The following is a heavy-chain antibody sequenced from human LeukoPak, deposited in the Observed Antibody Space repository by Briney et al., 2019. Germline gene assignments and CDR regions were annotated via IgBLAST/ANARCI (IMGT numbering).Heavy chain of an antibody. J-gene: IGHJ4*02. V-gene: IGHV4-59*08. D-gene: IGHD3-22*01. CDR2: IYYSGST. CDR3: ASHYYDSSGYPGGYY. Sequence: PSETLSLTCTVSGGSISSYYWSWIRQPPGKGLEWIGYIYYSGSTNYNPSLKSRVTISVDTSKNQFSLKLSSVTAADTAVYYCASHYYDSSGYPGGYYWGQGTLVTVSS. CDR1: GGSISSYY.